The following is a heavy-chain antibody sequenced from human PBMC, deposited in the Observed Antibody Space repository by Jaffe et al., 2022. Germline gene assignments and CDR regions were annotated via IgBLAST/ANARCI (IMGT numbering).Heavy chain of an antibody. Sequence: QVQLVQSGAEVKKPGASVKVSCKPSGYTFSDYYIHWVRQAPGQGLEWMGWINPNSGGTVNAQKFEGRVTMTRDTSINTANLELSRLTSDDTAVYYCAGEPTAKYSYDSSGYFDSWGQGTLVTVSS. CDR1: GYTFSDYY. J-gene: IGHJ4*02. D-gene: IGHD3-22*01. CDR3: AGEPTAKYSYDSSGYFDS. V-gene: IGHV1-2*02. CDR2: INPNSGGT.